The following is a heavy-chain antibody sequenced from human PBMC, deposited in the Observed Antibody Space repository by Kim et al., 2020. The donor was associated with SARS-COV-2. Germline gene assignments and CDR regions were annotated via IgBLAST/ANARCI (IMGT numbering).Heavy chain of an antibody. D-gene: IGHD3-16*02. CDR1: GYSFTSYW. CDR3: ARLPMITFGGVIVPPIDY. CDR2: IYPGDSDT. J-gene: IGHJ4*02. Sequence: GESLKISCKGSGYSFTSYWIGWVRQMPGKGLEWMGIIYPGDSDTRYSPSFQGQVTITADKSISTAYLQWSSLKASDTAMYYCARLPMITFGGVIVPPIDYWGQGTLVTVSS. V-gene: IGHV5-51*01.